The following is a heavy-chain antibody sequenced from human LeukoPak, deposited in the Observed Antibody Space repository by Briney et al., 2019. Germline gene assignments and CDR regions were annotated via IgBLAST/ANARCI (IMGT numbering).Heavy chain of an antibody. Sequence: GGSLRLSCAASGFTFSSYSMNWVRQAPGKGLEWVSYISSSSSTIYYADSVKGRFTISRDNAKNSLYLQMNSLRAEDTAVYYCAKDGGGYYGSGSYYYYWGQGTLVTVSS. D-gene: IGHD3-10*01. V-gene: IGHV3-48*01. CDR2: ISSSSSTI. CDR1: GFTFSSYS. J-gene: IGHJ4*02. CDR3: AKDGGGYYGSGSYYYY.